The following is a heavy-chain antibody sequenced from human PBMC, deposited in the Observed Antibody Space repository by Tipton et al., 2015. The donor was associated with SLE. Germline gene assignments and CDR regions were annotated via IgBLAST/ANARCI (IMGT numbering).Heavy chain of an antibody. Sequence: TLSLTCTVSGGSISSYYWSWIRQPPGKGLEWIGYIYTSGSTNYNPSLKSRVTISVDTSKNQFSLKLSSVTAADTAVYYCAKDQGPVTYGYYYYGMDVWGQGTTVTVSS. CDR3: AKDQGPVTYGYYYYGMDV. V-gene: IGHV4-4*09. D-gene: IGHD4-17*01. CDR2: IYTSGST. J-gene: IGHJ6*02. CDR1: GGSISSYY.